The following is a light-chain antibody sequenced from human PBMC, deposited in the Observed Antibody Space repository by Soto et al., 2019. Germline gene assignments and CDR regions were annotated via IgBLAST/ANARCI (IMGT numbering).Light chain of an antibody. CDR3: QVWDSSSDRGV. Sequence: SYVLTQPPSVSVAPGSTARISCGGKNIGRRSVRWFQQKPGQAPVLVIDYNRARPSGIPERFSGSNSGDTATLTITRVEAGDEADYYWQVWDSSSDRGVFGGGTKLTVL. CDR2: YNR. J-gene: IGLJ2*01. V-gene: IGLV3-21*04. CDR1: NIGRRS.